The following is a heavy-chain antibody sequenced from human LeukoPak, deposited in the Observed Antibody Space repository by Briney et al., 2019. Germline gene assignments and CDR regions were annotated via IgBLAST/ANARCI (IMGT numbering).Heavy chain of an antibody. CDR2: ITSGGDYI. CDR1: GFTFNTFN. CDR3: ARGHYDVLAASYKWTPDY. J-gene: IGHJ4*02. V-gene: IGHV3-21*01. Sequence: PGGSLTHSCPASGFTFNTFNMNWVRQAPGRGLEWVSSITSGGDYIYYADSVKGRFTTSTDNAKNSLSLQLNSLRVEDTAVYYCARGHYDVLAASYKWTPDYWGQGTLVTVSS. D-gene: IGHD3-9*01.